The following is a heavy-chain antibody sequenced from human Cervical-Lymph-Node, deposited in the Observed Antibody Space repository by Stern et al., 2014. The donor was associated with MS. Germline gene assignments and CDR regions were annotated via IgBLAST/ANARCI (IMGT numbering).Heavy chain of an antibody. Sequence: QVQLVESGGGVAQPGRSLRLSCAASGFTFSLSGMHWVRQAPGKGLDWVAVISHDGSAKYYGDSVKGRFTISRDNSKNTVYLQMNSLRAEDTAVYYCANAAALSCRSPSCYKAFEYWGQGILVTVSS. CDR2: ISHDGSAK. CDR1: GFTFSLSG. V-gene: IGHV3-30*18. CDR3: ANAAALSCRSPSCYKAFEY. D-gene: IGHD2-2*02. J-gene: IGHJ4*02.